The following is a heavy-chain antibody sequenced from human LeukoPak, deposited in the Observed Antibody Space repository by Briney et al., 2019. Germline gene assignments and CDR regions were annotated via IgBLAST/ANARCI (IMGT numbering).Heavy chain of an antibody. CDR1: GFSFASYE. D-gene: IGHD3-9*01. J-gene: IGHJ4*02. Sequence: PGGSLRLSCAAPGFSFASYEMNWVRQEPGKGLEWVSHISSDGRVETYLDSVRGGFTMSRDNAKDLLVLQMNGLRAEDTAVYYCARDTLNGPFVISLDYWGQGALVTVSS. V-gene: IGHV3-48*03. CDR2: ISSDGRVE. CDR3: ARDTLNGPFVISLDY.